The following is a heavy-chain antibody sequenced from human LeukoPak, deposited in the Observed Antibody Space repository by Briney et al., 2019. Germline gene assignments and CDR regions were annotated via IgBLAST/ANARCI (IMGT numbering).Heavy chain of an antibody. V-gene: IGHV4-34*01. CDR1: GGSFSGYY. Sequence: SETLSLTCAVYGGSFSGYYCSWIRQPPGKGLEWIGEINHSGSTNYNPSLKSRVTIPVDTSKNEFSLRLSSVTAAETDVYYCARGRRGDGYRRGFFDYWGQGTLVTVSS. CDR2: INHSGST. D-gene: IGHD5-24*01. CDR3: ARGRRGDGYRRGFFDY. J-gene: IGHJ4*02.